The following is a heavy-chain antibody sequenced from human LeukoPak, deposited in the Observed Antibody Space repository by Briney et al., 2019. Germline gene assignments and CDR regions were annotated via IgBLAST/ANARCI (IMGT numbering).Heavy chain of an antibody. J-gene: IGHJ5*02. Sequence: GGSLSLSCAASGFTFSSYWMSWVRQAPEKGLEWVANIKQDGSEKYYVDSVKGRFTISRDNAKNSLYLQMNSLRAEDTAVYYCARDHIGGLTAAPYNWFDPWGQGTLVTVSS. CDR3: ARDHIGGLTAAPYNWFDP. D-gene: IGHD2-2*01. CDR2: IKQDGSEK. V-gene: IGHV3-7*01. CDR1: GFTFSSYW.